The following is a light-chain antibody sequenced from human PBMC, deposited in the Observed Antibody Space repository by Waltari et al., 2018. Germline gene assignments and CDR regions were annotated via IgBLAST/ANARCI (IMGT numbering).Light chain of an antibody. CDR1: QSVGVD. V-gene: IGKV3D-15*01. CDR3: QQYNKWPPYT. Sequence: EIVMTQSPVTLPVSPGERATLSCRASQSVGVDLAWYQQKPGQAPRLLIYGASNRATGIPARFSGSGSGTEFTLTINSLQSEDFAIYYCQQYNKWPPYTFGQGTKLEIK. J-gene: IGKJ2*01. CDR2: GAS.